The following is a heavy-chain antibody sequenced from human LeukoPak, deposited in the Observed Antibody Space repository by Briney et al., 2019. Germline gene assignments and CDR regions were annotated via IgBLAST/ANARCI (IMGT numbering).Heavy chain of an antibody. Sequence: SETLSLTCTVSGASISSYHWSWIRQPPGKGLEWIGYIYYSGSTDYNPSLKSRVTISVDASKDQFSLKLSSVTAADTAVYYCASHSGAYYLDSWGQGALVSVSS. CDR1: GASISSYH. V-gene: IGHV4-59*01. CDR2: IYYSGST. D-gene: IGHD2-15*01. CDR3: ASHSGAYYLDS. J-gene: IGHJ4*02.